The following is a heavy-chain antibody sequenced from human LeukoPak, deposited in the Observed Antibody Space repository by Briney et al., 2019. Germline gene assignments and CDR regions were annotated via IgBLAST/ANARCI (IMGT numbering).Heavy chain of an antibody. CDR3: ARYSSGRPPNYFDY. V-gene: IGHV4-38-2*01. D-gene: IGHD6-19*01. J-gene: IGHJ4*02. CDR2: IFHTENT. CDR1: GYSICSGYY. Sequence: ASETLSLTSDVSGYSICSGYYWGWIRQPPGKGLEWIASIFHTENTYYNPSLKIRVTIAVDTSKNQFSLKLGSVTAADTAIYFCARYSSGRPPNYFDYWGQGTLVTVSS.